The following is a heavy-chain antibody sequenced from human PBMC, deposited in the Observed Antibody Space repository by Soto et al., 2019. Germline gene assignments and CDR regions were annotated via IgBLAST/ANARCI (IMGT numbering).Heavy chain of an antibody. J-gene: IGHJ5*02. D-gene: IGHD3-9*01. Sequence: QVQLQESGPGLVRPSQTLSLTCSVSGASVSSGDYFWSWIRQAPGQGLEFLGYIYNIGNTHYNPSLKSRLAISLDPSKNQFSLKLNSVTVADTAVYFCVRGGHFDILTGYPFDPWGQGTLVTVSS. V-gene: IGHV4-30-4*01. CDR3: VRGGHFDILTGYPFDP. CDR2: IYNIGNT. CDR1: GASVSSGDYF.